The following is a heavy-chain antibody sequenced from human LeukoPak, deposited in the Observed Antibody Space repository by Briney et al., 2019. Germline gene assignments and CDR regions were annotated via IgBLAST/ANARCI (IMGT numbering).Heavy chain of an antibody. CDR2: IHTTGSA. CDR3: ARDIVYLIDEDYG. Sequence: PSETPSLTCSVSGSSFNTYYWSWIRQPDGKALEWIGRIHTTGSADYSPSLQSQVTISVDMSKKEFSLKLTSVAAADTAVYYCARDIVYLIDEDYGWGQGILVTVST. J-gene: IGHJ4*02. D-gene: IGHD4-17*01. CDR1: GSSFNTYY. V-gene: IGHV4-4*07.